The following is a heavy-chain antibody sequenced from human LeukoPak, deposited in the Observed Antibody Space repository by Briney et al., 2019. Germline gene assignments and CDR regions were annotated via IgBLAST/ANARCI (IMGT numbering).Heavy chain of an antibody. J-gene: IGHJ4*02. CDR1: GFTVSSNY. CDR2: IYSGGST. V-gene: IGHV3-53*01. Sequence: GGSLRLSCAASGFTVSSNYMSWVRQAPGEGLEWVSVIYSGGSTYYADSVKGRFTISRDNSKNTLYLQMNSLRAEDTAVYYCARELEGSSGYDYWGQGTLVTVSS. D-gene: IGHD6-19*01. CDR3: ARELEGSSGYDY.